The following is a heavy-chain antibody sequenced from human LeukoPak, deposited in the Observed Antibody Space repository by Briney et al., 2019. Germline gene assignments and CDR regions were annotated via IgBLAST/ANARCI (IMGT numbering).Heavy chain of an antibody. J-gene: IGHJ4*02. CDR3: ASRGDLMEFDY. CDR2: ISSGSSNI. Sequence: PGGSLRLSCEASGFTFSDHYMSWIRQAPGKGLEWVSSISSGSSNINYADSVKGRFTISRDNAKNSLYVQMNSLRVEDTAVYYCASRGDLMEFDYWGQGTLVTVSS. V-gene: IGHV3-11*06. CDR1: GFTFSDHY. D-gene: IGHD3-10*01.